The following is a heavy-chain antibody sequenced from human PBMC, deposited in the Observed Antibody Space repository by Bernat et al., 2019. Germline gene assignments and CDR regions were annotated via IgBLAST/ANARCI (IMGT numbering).Heavy chain of an antibody. D-gene: IGHD2-15*01. V-gene: IGHV4-34*01. CDR3: ARVHLGYCSGDRCYTSPDAFDF. CDR2: INHGGST. J-gene: IGHJ3*01. Sequence: QVQLQQWGAGLLKPSETLSLTCAVDGGSFTSYYWSWIRQPPGKGLEWIGQINHGGSTNYNPSLKSRVTISLDTSKNQFSLKLTSVTAADTAVYYCARVHLGYCSGDRCYTSPDAFDFWRQGTMITVSS. CDR1: GGSFTSYY.